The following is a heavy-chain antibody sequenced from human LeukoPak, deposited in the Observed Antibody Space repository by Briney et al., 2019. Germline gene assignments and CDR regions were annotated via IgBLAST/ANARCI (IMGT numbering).Heavy chain of an antibody. Sequence: GASVKVSCKASGYRFTDYYMHWVRQAPGQGLEWMGWFNPETGGTKYAQRLQGRVTMTTATTISTAYMELTRLRSDDTAVYYGATAPNSRSISCWGQGTRVTVSS. D-gene: IGHD6-13*01. J-gene: IGHJ4*02. CDR3: ATAPNSRSISC. CDR2: FNPETGGT. V-gene: IGHV1-2*02. CDR1: GYRFTDYY.